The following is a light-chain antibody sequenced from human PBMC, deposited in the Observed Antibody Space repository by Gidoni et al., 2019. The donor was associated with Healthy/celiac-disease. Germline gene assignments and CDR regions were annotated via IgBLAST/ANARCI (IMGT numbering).Light chain of an antibody. CDR3: QQRSNWPGLT. J-gene: IGKJ4*01. CDR2: DAS. Sequence: EIVSTQSPATLPLSPGERATLSCRASQSVSSYLAWYQQKPGQAPRLLIYDASNRATGIPARFSGSGSGTDFTLTISSLEPEDFAVYYCQQRSNWPGLTFGGGTKVEIK. V-gene: IGKV3-11*01. CDR1: QSVSSY.